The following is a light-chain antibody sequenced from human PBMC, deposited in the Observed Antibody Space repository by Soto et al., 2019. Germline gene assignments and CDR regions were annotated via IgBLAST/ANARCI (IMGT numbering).Light chain of an antibody. CDR1: QSIGSY. Sequence: EIVFTQSPCTLSFSPREGSTLSCIFSQSIGSYLAWSQHKLGQPPRLIIYDASNRATGIPVRFSGSGSGTDFTLTISSLEPEDFAVYYCQQRSSWPPFSFGPGTKVDIK. CDR2: DAS. V-gene: IGKV3-11*01. CDR3: QQRSSWPPFS. J-gene: IGKJ3*01.